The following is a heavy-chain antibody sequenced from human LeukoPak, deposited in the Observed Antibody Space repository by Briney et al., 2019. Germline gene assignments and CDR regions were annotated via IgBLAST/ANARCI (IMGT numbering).Heavy chain of an antibody. Sequence: PSETLSLTFAVSGVSINSSQYYWGWIRQPPGKGLDWIGTMYYSGSTYYNPSLKTRVTISVDTSKNQFFLNLSSVTAADTAVYYCARQRDQYVDFWGQGCLVSVSS. CDR3: ARQRDQYVDF. J-gene: IGHJ4*02. CDR1: GVSINSSQYY. D-gene: IGHD2-2*01. CDR2: MYYSGST. V-gene: IGHV4-39*01.